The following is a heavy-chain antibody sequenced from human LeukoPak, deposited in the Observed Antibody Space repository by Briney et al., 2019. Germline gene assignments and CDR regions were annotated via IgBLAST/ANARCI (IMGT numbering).Heavy chain of an antibody. CDR1: AFTFSNYG. V-gene: IGHV3-30*18. CDR2: LSYDGSSN. CDR3: AKDLGVQWLVPYYSDY. J-gene: IGHJ4*02. D-gene: IGHD6-19*01. Sequence: GVSLRLSCAASAFTFSNYGMHRVRPAPGKGLEGRTVLSYDGSSNYYADSVEGVLTIARDNSKNALYLQMNSLRAEDTAVYYWAKDLGVQWLVPYYSDYWGQGTLVTVSS.